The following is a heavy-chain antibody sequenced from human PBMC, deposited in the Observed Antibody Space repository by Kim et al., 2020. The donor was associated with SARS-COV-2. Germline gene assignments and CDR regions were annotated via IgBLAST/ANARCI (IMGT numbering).Heavy chain of an antibody. D-gene: IGHD3-3*01. J-gene: IGHJ6*02. CDR1: GGSFSGYY. Sequence: SETLSLTCAVYGGSFSGYYWSWIRQPPGKGLEWIGEINHSGSTNYNPSLKSRVTISVDTSKNQFSLKLSSVTAADTAVYYCATNSPVTMHYGMDVWGQGTTVTVSS. CDR3: ATNSPVTMHYGMDV. CDR2: INHSGST. V-gene: IGHV4-34*01.